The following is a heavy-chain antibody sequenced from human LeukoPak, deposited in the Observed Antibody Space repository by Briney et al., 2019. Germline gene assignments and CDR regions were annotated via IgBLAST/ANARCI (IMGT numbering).Heavy chain of an antibody. V-gene: IGHV4-34*01. CDR2: INHSGST. D-gene: IGHD2-2*01. Sequence: SETLSLTCAVYGGSFSGYYWSWIRQPPGEGLEWIGEINHSGSTNYNPSLKSRVTISVDTSKNQFSLKLSSVTAADTAVYYCARGVPGYCSSTSCYGKITFDYWGQGTLVTVSS. CDR3: ARGVPGYCSSTSCYGKITFDY. CDR1: GGSFSGYY. J-gene: IGHJ4*02.